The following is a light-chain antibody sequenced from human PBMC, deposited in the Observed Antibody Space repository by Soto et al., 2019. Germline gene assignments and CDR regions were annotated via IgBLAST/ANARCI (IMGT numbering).Light chain of an antibody. V-gene: IGLV2-14*01. Sequence: QSALTQPASVSGSPGQSITISCTGTSSDVGGYNYVSWYQQHAGKAPKLMIYDVSNRPSGVSNRFSGSKSGNTASLTISGLQAEDEADYYCSSYTSSSTPVVFGGGTKPTVL. J-gene: IGLJ2*01. CDR3: SSYTSSSTPVV. CDR2: DVS. CDR1: SSDVGGYNY.